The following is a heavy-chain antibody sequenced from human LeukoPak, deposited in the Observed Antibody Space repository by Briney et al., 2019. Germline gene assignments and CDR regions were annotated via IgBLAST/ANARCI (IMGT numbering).Heavy chain of an antibody. J-gene: IGHJ4*02. CDR3: AKDIGFGRDYYFDY. D-gene: IGHD3-16*01. Sequence: GGSLRLSCAASGFTFDDYAMHWVRQAPGKGLEWVSGISLNSGSIGYADSVKGRFTISRDNAKNSLYLQMNSLRAEDTALYYCAKDIGFGRDYYFDYWGQGTLVTVSS. CDR1: GFTFDDYA. V-gene: IGHV3-9*01. CDR2: ISLNSGSI.